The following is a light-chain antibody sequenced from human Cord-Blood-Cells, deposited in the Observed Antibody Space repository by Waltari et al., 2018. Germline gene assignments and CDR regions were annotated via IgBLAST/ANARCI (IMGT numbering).Light chain of an antibody. CDR2: DVS. Sequence: QSALTQPGSVSGSPGQSVTISCTGTSSDVGGYNYVSWYQQHPGKAPKLMIYDVSKRPSGVSERFAGSKSGNTASLTISGLQAEDEADYYCCSYAGSYTWVFGGGTKLTVL. J-gene: IGLJ3*02. CDR3: CSYAGSYTWV. CDR1: SSDVGGYNY. V-gene: IGLV2-11*01.